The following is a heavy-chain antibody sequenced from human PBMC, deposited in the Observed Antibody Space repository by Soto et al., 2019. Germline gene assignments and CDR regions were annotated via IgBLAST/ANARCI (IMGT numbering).Heavy chain of an antibody. J-gene: IGHJ4*02. Sequence: EVQLVQSGAEVKKPGESLKISCKASGYTFSIYWIGWVRQMPGKGLEWMGIIYPGDSDTRYSPSFQGQVTMSADKSINTAYLQWSSLKASDTAMYYCARVNVLDRGAIITSNYFEHWGQGTLVTVSS. D-gene: IGHD3-10*01. V-gene: IGHV5-51*01. CDR3: ARVNVLDRGAIITSNYFEH. CDR2: IYPGDSDT. CDR1: GYTFSIYW.